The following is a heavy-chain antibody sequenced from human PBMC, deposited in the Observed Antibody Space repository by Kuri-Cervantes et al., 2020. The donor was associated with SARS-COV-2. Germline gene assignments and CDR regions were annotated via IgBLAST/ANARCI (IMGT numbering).Heavy chain of an antibody. CDR2: IYTSGTT. CDR1: GGSISSYY. J-gene: IGHJ6*03. Sequence: SETLSLTCTVSGGSISSYYWSWIRQPAGKGLEWIGRIYTSGTTYYNPSLKSRVFISSDASKNQFSLRLSSLTAADTAMYYCARSPSYTSGNNYYMDVWGEGTTVTVSS. V-gene: IGHV4-4*07. CDR3: ARSPSYTSGNNYYMDV. D-gene: IGHD3-10*01.